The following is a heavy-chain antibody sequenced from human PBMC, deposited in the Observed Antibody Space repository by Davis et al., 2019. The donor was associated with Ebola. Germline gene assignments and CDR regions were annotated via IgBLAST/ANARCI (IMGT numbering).Heavy chain of an antibody. CDR2: ISSSSSTI. J-gene: IGHJ4*02. CDR1: GFTFSSYS. D-gene: IGHD1-26*01. V-gene: IGHV3-48*02. Sequence: GESLKISCAASGFTFSSYSMNWVRQAPGKGLEWVSYISSSSSTIYYADSVKGRFTISRDNAKNSLYLQMNSLRDEDTAVYYCARASIKVGAPHFDYWGQGTLVTVSS. CDR3: ARASIKVGAPHFDY.